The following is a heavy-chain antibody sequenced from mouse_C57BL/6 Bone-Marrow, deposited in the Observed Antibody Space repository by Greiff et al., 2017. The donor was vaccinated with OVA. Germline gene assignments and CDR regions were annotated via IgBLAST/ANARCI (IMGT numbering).Heavy chain of an antibody. V-gene: IGHV1-63*01. CDR3: ERWTNYYGSSHWYFDV. J-gene: IGHJ1*03. CDR1: GYTFTNYW. CDR2: IYPGGGYT. D-gene: IGHD1-1*01. Sequence: VQLQQSGAELVWPGTSVKMSCKASGYTFTNYWIGWAKQRPGHGLEWIGDIYPGGGYTNYTEKFKSKATLTADKSSSTAYMQFISLTSEDSASYYCERWTNYYGSSHWYFDVWGTGTTVTVSS.